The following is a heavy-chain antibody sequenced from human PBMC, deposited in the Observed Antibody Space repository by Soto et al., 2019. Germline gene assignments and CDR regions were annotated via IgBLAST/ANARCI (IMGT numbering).Heavy chain of an antibody. J-gene: IGHJ4*02. CDR2: LVPVFGTA. D-gene: IGHD3-10*01. CDR1: GGTFSSLA. V-gene: IGHV1-69*06. Sequence: QVQLVQSGAEVKKPGSSVKVSCKASGGTFSSLANSWVRQASGQGLEWMGGLVPVFGTANYAQKFQDRVTITADKSTSPSYMELSSLRSEDTAVYYCARSPGVFDYWGQGTLVTVSS. CDR3: ARSPGVFDY.